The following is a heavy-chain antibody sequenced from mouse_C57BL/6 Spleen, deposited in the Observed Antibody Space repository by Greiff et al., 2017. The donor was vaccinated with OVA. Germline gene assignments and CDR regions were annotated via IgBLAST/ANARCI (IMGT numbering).Heavy chain of an antibody. J-gene: IGHJ4*01. Sequence: VQLQQSGAELVMPGASVKLSCKASGYTFTSYWMHWVKQRPGQGLEWIGEIDPSDSYTNYNQKFKGKSTLTVDKSSSTAYMQLSSLTSEASAVYYCARQGLLYAMDYWGQGTSVTVSS. D-gene: IGHD2-13*01. V-gene: IGHV1-69*01. CDR3: ARQGLLYAMDY. CDR2: IDPSDSYT. CDR1: GYTFTSYW.